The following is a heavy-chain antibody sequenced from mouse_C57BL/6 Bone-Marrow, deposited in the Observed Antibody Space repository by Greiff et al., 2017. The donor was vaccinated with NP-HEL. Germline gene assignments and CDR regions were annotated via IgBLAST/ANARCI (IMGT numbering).Heavy chain of an antibody. CDR2: IDPSDSYT. D-gene: IGHD2-1*01. J-gene: IGHJ4*01. CDR3: AKGGIYYGNYDAMDY. Sequence: QVQLQQPGAELVMPGASVKLSCKASGYTFTSYWMHWVNQRPGQGLEWIGEIDPSDSYTNYNQKFKGKSTLTVDKSSSTAYMQLSSLTSEDSAVYYCAKGGIYYGNYDAMDYWGQGTSVTVSS. CDR1: GYTFTSYW. V-gene: IGHV1-69*01.